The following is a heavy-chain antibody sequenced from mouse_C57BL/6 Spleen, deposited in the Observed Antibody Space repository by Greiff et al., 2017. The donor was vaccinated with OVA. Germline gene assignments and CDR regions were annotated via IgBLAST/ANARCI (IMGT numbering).Heavy chain of an antibody. D-gene: IGHD3-2*02. CDR2: IDPETGGT. CDR1: GYTFTDYE. CDR3: TRAAQAYYLDY. V-gene: IGHV1-15*01. J-gene: IGHJ2*01. Sequence: VQVVESGAELVRPGASVTLSCKASGYTFTDYEMHWVKQTPVHGLEWIGAIDPETGGTAYNQKFKGKAILTADKSSSTAYMELRSLTAEDSAVYYCTRAAQAYYLDYWGQGTTLTVSS.